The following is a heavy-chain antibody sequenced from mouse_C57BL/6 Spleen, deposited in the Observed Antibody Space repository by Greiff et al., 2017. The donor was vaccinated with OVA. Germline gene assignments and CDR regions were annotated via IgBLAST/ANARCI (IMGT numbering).Heavy chain of an antibody. CDR2: IHPNSGST. V-gene: IGHV1-64*01. D-gene: IGHD4-1*01. Sequence: QVQLQQPGAELVKPGASVKLSCKASGYTFTSYWMHWVKQRPGQGLEWIGMIHPNSGSTNYNEKFKSKATLTVDKSSSTAYMQLSSLTSEDSAVYYCARELGQAWYFDVWGTGTTVTVSS. CDR3: ARELGQAWYFDV. CDR1: GYTFTSYW. J-gene: IGHJ1*03.